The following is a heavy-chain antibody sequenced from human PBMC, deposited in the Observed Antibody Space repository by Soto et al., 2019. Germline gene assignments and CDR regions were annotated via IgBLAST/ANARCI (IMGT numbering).Heavy chain of an antibody. D-gene: IGHD3-3*01. J-gene: IGHJ6*04. Sequence: SETLSHTCTVSGGSISSYYWIWIRQPPGKGLEWIGYIYYSGSTNYNPSLKSRVTISVDTSKNQFSLKLSSVTAADTAVYYCARDDFWSGYYSLPPDVWGKGTTVTVSS. V-gene: IGHV4-59*01. CDR3: ARDDFWSGYYSLPPDV. CDR2: IYYSGST. CDR1: GGSISSYY.